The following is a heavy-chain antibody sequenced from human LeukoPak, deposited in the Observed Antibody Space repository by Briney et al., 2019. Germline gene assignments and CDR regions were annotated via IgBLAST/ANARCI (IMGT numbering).Heavy chain of an antibody. CDR2: INPKNAGT. D-gene: IGHD2-15*01. CDR1: GYTFTGHY. V-gene: IGHV1-2*02. Sequence: GASVKVSCKASGYTFTGHYMHWVRQAPGQGLEWMGWINPKNAGTNFAQRFQGRVTMTRDTSKNQFSLKLSSVTAADTAVYYCARSTYCSGGSCSHNWFDPWGQGTLVTVSS. CDR3: ARSTYCSGGSCSHNWFDP. J-gene: IGHJ5*02.